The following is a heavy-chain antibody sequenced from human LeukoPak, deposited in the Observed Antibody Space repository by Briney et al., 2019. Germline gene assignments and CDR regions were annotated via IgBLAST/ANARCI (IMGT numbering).Heavy chain of an antibody. D-gene: IGHD2-21*02. CDR3: ARVANCAGDCSRGKFDY. CDR1: RFTFSYYY. CDR2: ISSSSGYT. Sequence: QVQLVESEGGVVQPGRSLRLSCAASRFTFSYYYMTWIRQAPGKGREWVSYISSSSGYTNYADSVKGRFTISRDSAQNSLYLQMNSLRAEDTAVYYCARVANCAGDCSRGKFDYWGQGALVTVSS. V-gene: IGHV3-11*05. J-gene: IGHJ4*02.